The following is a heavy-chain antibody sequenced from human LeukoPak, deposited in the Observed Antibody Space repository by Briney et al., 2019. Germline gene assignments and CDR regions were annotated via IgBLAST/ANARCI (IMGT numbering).Heavy chain of an antibody. V-gene: IGHV4-59*01. CDR2: IYYSGST. CDR1: GGSISSYY. Sequence: SETLSLTCTVSGGSISSYYWSWIWQPPGKGLEWIGYIYYSGSTNYNPSLKSRVTISVDTSKNQFSLKLSSVTAADTAVYYCARADYDSSGPYYGMDVWGQGTTVTVSS. D-gene: IGHD3-22*01. J-gene: IGHJ6*02. CDR3: ARADYDSSGPYYGMDV.